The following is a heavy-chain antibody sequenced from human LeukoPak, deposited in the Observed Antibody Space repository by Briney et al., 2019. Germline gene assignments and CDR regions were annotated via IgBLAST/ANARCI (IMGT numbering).Heavy chain of an antibody. CDR1: GGSISNYY. CDR2: IYYSGST. V-gene: IGHV4-59*12. J-gene: IGHJ6*02. CDR3: ARVRSNYYYFGMDV. Sequence: PSETLSLTCNVSGGSISNYYWTWIRQPPGKGLEWIGNIYYSGSTNYNPSLKSRVTISVDTPKSQFSLKLRSVTAADTAVYYCARVRSNYYYFGMDVWGQGTTVTVSS.